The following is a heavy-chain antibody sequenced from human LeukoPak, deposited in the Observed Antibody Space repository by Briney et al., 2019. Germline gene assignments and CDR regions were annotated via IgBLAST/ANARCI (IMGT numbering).Heavy chain of an antibody. J-gene: IGHJ4*02. Sequence: ASVKVSGRASGYTFTKYYMHWVRQAPGQGLEWIGIINPGGGSTSYARKFQGRVTMTRDTSTSTVYMELSSLRSEDTAVYYCARDGDYYDSSGSLDYWGQGTLVTVSS. CDR1: GYTFTKYY. D-gene: IGHD3-22*01. CDR3: ARDGDYYDSSGSLDY. CDR2: INPGGGST. V-gene: IGHV1-46*01.